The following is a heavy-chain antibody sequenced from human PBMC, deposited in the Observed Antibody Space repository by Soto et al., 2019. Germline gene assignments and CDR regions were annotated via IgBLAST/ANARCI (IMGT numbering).Heavy chain of an antibody. CDR3: AKNHDYGDYGNGMDV. V-gene: IGHV3-23*01. CDR1: GFTFSSYA. D-gene: IGHD4-17*01. Sequence: GGSLRLSCAASGFTFSSYAMSWVRQAPGRGLEWVSAISGSGGSTYYADSVKGRFTISRDNSKNTLYLQMNSLRAEDTAVYYCAKNHDYGDYGNGMDVWGQGTTVTVSS. CDR2: ISGSGGST. J-gene: IGHJ6*02.